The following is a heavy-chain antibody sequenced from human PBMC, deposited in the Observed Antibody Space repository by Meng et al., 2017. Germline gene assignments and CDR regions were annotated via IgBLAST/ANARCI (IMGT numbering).Heavy chain of an antibody. V-gene: IGHV1-69*05. D-gene: IGHD6-13*01. CDR2: IIPIFGTA. CDR1: GGTFSSYA. J-gene: IGHJ5*02. Sequence: QVRWVQSGAGVKKPGSSVKVSCKASGGTFSSYAISWVRQAPGQGLEWMGGIIPIFGTANYAQKFQGRVTITTDESTSTAYMELSSLRSEDTAVYYCARGGIAAALPWFDPWGQGTLVTVSS. CDR3: ARGGIAAALPWFDP.